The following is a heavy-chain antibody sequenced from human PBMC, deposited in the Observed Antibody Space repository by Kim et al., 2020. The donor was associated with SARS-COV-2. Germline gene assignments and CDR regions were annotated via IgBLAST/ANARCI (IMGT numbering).Heavy chain of an antibody. Sequence: ASVKVSCKVSGYTLTELSMHWVRQAPGKGLEWMGGFDPEDGETIYAQKFQGRVTMTEDTSTDTAYMELSSLRSEDTAVYYCATVPQYCSGGSCYSGYYYYGMDVWGQGTTVTVSS. J-gene: IGHJ6*02. V-gene: IGHV1-24*01. D-gene: IGHD2-15*01. CDR1: GYTLTELS. CDR2: FDPEDGET. CDR3: ATVPQYCSGGSCYSGYYYYGMDV.